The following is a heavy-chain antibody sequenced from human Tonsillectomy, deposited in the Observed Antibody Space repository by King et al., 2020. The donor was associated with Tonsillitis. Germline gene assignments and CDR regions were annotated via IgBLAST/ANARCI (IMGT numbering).Heavy chain of an antibody. D-gene: IGHD2-2*02. CDR2: ISGSGGST. J-gene: IGHJ4*02. CDR3: AKAFDCRSTSCYTSGVFDY. Sequence: DVQLVESGGGLVQPGGSLRLSCAASGFTFSSYAMSWVRQAPGKGLEWGSAISGSGGSTYYADSVKGRFTISRDNSKNTLYLQMNSLRAEDTAVYYCAKAFDCRSTSCYTSGVFDYWGQGTLVTVSS. V-gene: IGHV3-23*04. CDR1: GFTFSSYA.